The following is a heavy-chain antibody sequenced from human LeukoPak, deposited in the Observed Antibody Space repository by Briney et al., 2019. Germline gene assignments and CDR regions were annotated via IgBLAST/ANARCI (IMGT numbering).Heavy chain of an antibody. D-gene: IGHD2-21*01. CDR1: GFTFSSYR. J-gene: IGHJ4*02. Sequence: GGSLRLSCAASGFTFSSYRMNWGRQAPGKGLEWVSSISSSSSYIYYADSVKGRFTISSDNAKTSLYMQMNSLRAEDTAVYYCARDPYEPPDYFDYWGQGTLVTVSS. V-gene: IGHV3-21*01. CDR2: ISSSSSYI. CDR3: ARDPYEPPDYFDY.